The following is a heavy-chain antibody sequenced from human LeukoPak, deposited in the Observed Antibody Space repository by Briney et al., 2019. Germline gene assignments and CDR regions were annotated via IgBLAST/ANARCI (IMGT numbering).Heavy chain of an antibody. J-gene: IGHJ4*02. D-gene: IGHD5-12*01. Sequence: PVKVSCKASGGTFSSYAISWVRQAPGQGLEWMGRIIPILGIANYAQKFQGRVTITADKSTSTAYMELSSLRSEDTAVYYCASQRGYSGYATYYFDYWGQGTLVTVSS. CDR3: ASQRGYSGYATYYFDY. CDR2: IIPILGIA. CDR1: GGTFSSYA. V-gene: IGHV1-69*04.